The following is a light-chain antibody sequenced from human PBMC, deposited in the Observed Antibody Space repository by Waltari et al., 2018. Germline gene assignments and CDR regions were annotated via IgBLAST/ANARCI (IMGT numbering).Light chain of an antibody. CDR2: QDD. V-gene: IGLV3-1*01. CDR1: QLGNKY. CDR3: QEWDSNRYVI. J-gene: IGLJ2*01. Sequence: SYELTQSPSLSVSPGQTASITCSGDQLGNKYISWYQQKPGQSPVLLIFQDDMRPSGIPERFSGSNSGNTATLTISGTQTVDEADYYCQEWDSNRYVIFGGGTKLTVL.